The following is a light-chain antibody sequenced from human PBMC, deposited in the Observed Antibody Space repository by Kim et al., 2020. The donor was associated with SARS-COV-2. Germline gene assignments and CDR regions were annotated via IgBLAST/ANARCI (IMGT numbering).Light chain of an antibody. CDR3: QQYHSYSRT. CDR1: ESIGDW. V-gene: IGKV1-5*03. J-gene: IGKJ1*01. CDR2: EAS. Sequence: ASVGDRVTINCRASESIGDWLAWYQHKPGKAPKVLISEASNLESGVPSRFSGSRSGTEFTLSISSLRPEDFATYYCQQYHSYSRTFGQGTKVDIK.